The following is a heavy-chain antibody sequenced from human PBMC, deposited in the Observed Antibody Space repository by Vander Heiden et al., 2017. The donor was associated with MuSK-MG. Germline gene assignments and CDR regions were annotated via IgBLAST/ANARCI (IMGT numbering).Heavy chain of an antibody. Sequence: EVQLVESGGGLVKPGGSLRLSCAGSGFIFSDAWMSWVRQAPGKGLEWVGRIRSRVDGGKTDEAAAAKGRFTISRDDSKNTLYLQMRRMITEDTAVYYFNTGRGTTQGAFDYWRQGTMVTVYS. J-gene: IGHJ4*02. D-gene: IGHD1-1*01. CDR3: NTGRGTTQGAFDY. CDR2: IRSRVDGGKT. V-gene: IGHV3-15*01. CDR1: GFIFSDAW.